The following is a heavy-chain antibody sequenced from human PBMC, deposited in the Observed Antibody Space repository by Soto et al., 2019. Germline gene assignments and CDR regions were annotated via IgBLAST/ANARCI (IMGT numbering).Heavy chain of an antibody. CDR1: GGSISSGGYY. Sequence: SETLSLTCTVSGGSISSGGYYWSWIRQHPGKGLEWIGYIYYSGSTYYNPSLKSRVTISVDTSKNQFSLKLSSVTAADTAVYYCARRVRYWFDPWGQGTLVTVSS. CDR3: ARRVRYWFDP. J-gene: IGHJ5*02. V-gene: IGHV4-31*03. CDR2: IYYSGST. D-gene: IGHD4-4*01.